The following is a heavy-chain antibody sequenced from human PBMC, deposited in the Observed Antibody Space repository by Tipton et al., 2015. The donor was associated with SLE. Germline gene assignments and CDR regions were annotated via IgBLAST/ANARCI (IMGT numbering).Heavy chain of an antibody. CDR2: IYYRGST. Sequence: TLSLTCTVSGGSISSYFWSWIRQPPGKGLEWIGYIYYRGSTSYNPSLKSRVTISLDTSKNQFALRLSSVTAADTGVYYCARTGAYSTFYYYYYMDVWGEGTTVTVSS. J-gene: IGHJ6*03. CDR1: GGSISSYF. CDR3: ARTGAYSTFYYYYYMDV. V-gene: IGHV4-59*01. D-gene: IGHD4-11*01.